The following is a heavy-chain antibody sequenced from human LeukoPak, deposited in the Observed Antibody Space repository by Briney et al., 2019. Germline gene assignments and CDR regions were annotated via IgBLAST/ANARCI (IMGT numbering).Heavy chain of an antibody. CDR2: ISGSGGSA. D-gene: IGHD6-13*01. Sequence: PGGSLRLPCAASGFTFSSYAMSWVRQAPGKGLEWVSAISGSGGSAYYADSVKGRFTISRDNSKNTLYLQMNSLRAEDTAVYYCAKVHSSSWAELYYFDYWGQGTLVTVSS. CDR3: AKVHSSSWAELYYFDY. CDR1: GFTFSSYA. J-gene: IGHJ4*02. V-gene: IGHV3-23*01.